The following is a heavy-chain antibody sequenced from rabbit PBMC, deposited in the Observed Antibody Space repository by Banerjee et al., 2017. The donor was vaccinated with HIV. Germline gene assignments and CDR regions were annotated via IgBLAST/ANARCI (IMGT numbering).Heavy chain of an antibody. D-gene: IGHD7-1*01. CDR3: ARDAGGDGYSNDL. CDR2: IDAGSGTT. J-gene: IGHJ4*01. Sequence: QEQLKESGGGLVQPGGSLKVSCKASGFDFRTYYVMCWVRQAPGKGLEWIGCIDAGSGTTYYANWAKGRFTISKTSSTTVTLQMTSLTAADTATYFCARDAGGDGYSNDLWGPGTLVTVS. CDR1: GFDFRTYYV. V-gene: IGHV1S45*01.